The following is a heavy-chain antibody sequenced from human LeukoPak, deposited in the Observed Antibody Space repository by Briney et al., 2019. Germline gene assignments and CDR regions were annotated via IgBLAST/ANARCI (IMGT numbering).Heavy chain of an antibody. CDR1: GFTFSSYA. V-gene: IGHV3-30-3*01. CDR3: ASRGQAAAGTDY. J-gene: IGHJ4*02. CDR2: ISYDGSNK. D-gene: IGHD6-13*01. Sequence: QTGGSLRLSCAASGFTFSSYAIHWVRQAPGKGLEWVAVISYDGSNKYYADSVKGRFTISRDNSKNTLYLQMNSLRAEDTAVYYCASRGQAAAGTDYWGQGTLVTVSS.